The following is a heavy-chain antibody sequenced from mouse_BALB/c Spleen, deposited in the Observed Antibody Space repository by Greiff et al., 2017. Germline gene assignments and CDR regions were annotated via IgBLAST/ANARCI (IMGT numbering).Heavy chain of an antibody. CDR1: GYSFTDYN. Sequence: VQLKESGPELVKPGASVKVSCKASGYSFTDYNMYWVKQSHGKSLEWIGYIDPYNGCTSYNQKFKGKATLAVDKSSSTAFMHLNSLTSEDSAVFYCAVYDGYYGDYWGQGTSVTVSS. V-gene: IGHV1S135*01. CDR3: AVYDGYYGDY. D-gene: IGHD2-3*01. CDR2: IDPYNGCT. J-gene: IGHJ4*01.